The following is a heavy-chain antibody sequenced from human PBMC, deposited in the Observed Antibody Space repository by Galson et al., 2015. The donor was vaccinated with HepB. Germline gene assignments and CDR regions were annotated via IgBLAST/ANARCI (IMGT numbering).Heavy chain of an antibody. Sequence: SVKVSCKASGYTFTIYDINWVRQATGQGLEWMGWMSPSNGNTGYAQKFQGRVTMTSDTSINTAYLELSSLTSEDTAVYYCARADTAMNHLDCWGQRTLVTVSS. CDR2: MSPSNGNT. V-gene: IGHV1-8*01. J-gene: IGHJ4*02. D-gene: IGHD5-18*01. CDR1: GYTFTIYD. CDR3: ARADTAMNHLDC.